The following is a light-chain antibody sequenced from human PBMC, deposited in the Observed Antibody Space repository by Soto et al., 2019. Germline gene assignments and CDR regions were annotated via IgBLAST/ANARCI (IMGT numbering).Light chain of an antibody. V-gene: IGKV3-15*01. J-gene: IGKJ1*01. CDR3: QQYNNWPTWT. CDR1: QSVSSN. Sequence: EVVLTQSPVTLSLSPWERATLSCRASQSVSSNLAWYQQKPGQAPRLLLYGASTRATGIPARFSGSGSGTEFTLTISSLQSEDFAVYYCQQYNNWPTWTFGQGTKVDIK. CDR2: GAS.